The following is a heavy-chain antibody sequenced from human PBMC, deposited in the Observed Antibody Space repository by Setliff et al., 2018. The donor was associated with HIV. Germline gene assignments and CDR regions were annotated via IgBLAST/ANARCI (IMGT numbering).Heavy chain of an antibody. CDR1: GDSSSNDY. D-gene: IGHD5-12*01. Sequence: SETLSLTCTVSGDSSSNDYWTWVRQPPGKGLEWIGYIYTSGTTKYNPSLNSRVTISVDMSKSQFSLRLSSVTAADTAMYYCARQPRWLQFPRYFDYWGQGTLVTVSS. V-gene: IGHV4-59*08. J-gene: IGHJ4*02. CDR3: ARQPRWLQFPRYFDY. CDR2: IYTSGTT.